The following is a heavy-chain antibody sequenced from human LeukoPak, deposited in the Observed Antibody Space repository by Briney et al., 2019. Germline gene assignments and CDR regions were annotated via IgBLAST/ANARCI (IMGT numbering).Heavy chain of an antibody. J-gene: IGHJ4*02. V-gene: IGHV1-2*02. CDR2: INPNSGGT. CDR1: GYTFTGYY. D-gene: IGHD3-22*01. Sequence: ASVKVSCKASGYTFTGYYMRWVRQAPGQGLEWMGWINPNSGGTNYAQKFQGRVTMTRDTSISTAYMELSRLRSDDTAVYYCARWGTYYYDSSGYYYDYWGQGTLVTVSS. CDR3: ARWGTYYYDSSGYYYDY.